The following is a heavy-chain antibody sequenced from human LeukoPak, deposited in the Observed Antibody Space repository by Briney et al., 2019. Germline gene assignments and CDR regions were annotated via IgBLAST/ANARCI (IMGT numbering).Heavy chain of an antibody. V-gene: IGHV3-74*01. D-gene: IGHD3-10*01. Sequence: GGSLRLSCAASGFTFSSYWMHWVRQAPGKGLVWVSRINSDGSSTSYADSVKGRFTISRDNAKNSLYLQMNSLRAEDTAVYYCAREMVRGVITYGMDVWGQGTTVTVPS. J-gene: IGHJ6*02. CDR2: INSDGSST. CDR1: GFTFSSYW. CDR3: AREMVRGVITYGMDV.